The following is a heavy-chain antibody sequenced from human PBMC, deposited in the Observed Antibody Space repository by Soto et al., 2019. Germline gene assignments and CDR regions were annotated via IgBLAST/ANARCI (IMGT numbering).Heavy chain of an antibody. D-gene: IGHD6-19*01. CDR2: THASGNT. V-gene: IGHV4-4*07. CDR1: GGSLNNFY. Sequence: NPSETLSLTCSVSGGSLNNFYWNWIRQTAGKGLEWIGRTHASGNTNYNPSLKSRATLSVDTSKNQFSLKVRSVTAADTAVYYCARSSHKESWFDPWGQGTLVTVSS. CDR3: ARSSHKESWFDP. J-gene: IGHJ5*02.